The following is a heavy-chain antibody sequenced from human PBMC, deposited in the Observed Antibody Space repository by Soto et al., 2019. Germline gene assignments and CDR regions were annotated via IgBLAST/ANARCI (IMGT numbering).Heavy chain of an antibody. J-gene: IGHJ4*02. CDR3: ASKYYGSGSYNY. CDR1: GGSFSGYY. D-gene: IGHD3-10*01. Sequence: QVQLQQWGAGLLKPSETLSLTCAVYGGSFSGYYWSWNRQPPGKGLEWIGKINHSGSTNYNPSLKSRVTISVDTSKNQFSLKLSSVTAADTAVYYCASKYYGSGSYNYWGQGTLVTVSS. V-gene: IGHV4-34*01. CDR2: INHSGST.